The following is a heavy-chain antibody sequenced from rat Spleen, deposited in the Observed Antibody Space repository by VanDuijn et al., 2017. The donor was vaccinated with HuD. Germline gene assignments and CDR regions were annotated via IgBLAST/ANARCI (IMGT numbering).Heavy chain of an antibody. Sequence: EVQLQESGPGLVKPSQSLSLTCSVTGYFITSNFWGWIRKFPGNKMEWMGDISYSGTTSYHPSLKSRISITRDTSKNQFFLQLNSVTTEDTATYYCARRWGQVYNNYFDYWGQGVMVTVSS. CDR1: GYFITSNF. CDR3: ARRWGQVYNNYFDY. V-gene: IGHV3-1*01. D-gene: IGHD1-10*01. CDR2: ISYSGTT. J-gene: IGHJ2*01.